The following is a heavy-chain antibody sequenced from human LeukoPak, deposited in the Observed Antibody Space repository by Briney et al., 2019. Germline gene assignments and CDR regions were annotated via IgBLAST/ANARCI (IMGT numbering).Heavy chain of an antibody. J-gene: IGHJ4*02. CDR3: ARGSRFLDY. D-gene: IGHD3-3*01. V-gene: IGHV1-46*01. CDR2: INPSGGRT. Sequence: ASVKVSCKASGYTFTSDYIHWVRQAPGQGLEWLGIINPSGGRTTYRQNFQGRVTMTRDTSTSTDYMELSSLRSEDTAVYYCARGSRFLDYWGQGTLVTVSS. CDR1: GYTFTSDY.